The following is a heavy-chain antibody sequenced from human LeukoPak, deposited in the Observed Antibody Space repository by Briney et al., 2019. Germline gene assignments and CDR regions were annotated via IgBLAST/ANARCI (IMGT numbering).Heavy chain of an antibody. J-gene: IGHJ4*02. CDR3: AREWYYGY. CDR2: MYASGTT. Sequence: GGSLRLSCAASGFTVSNNYMSWVRQAPGKGLEWVSVMYASGTTYYADSVKGRFTISRDDSKNTMYLQMNSLRVDDTAVYYCAREWYYGYWGQGTLVTVSS. D-gene: IGHD3-10*01. V-gene: IGHV3-53*01. CDR1: GFTVSNNY.